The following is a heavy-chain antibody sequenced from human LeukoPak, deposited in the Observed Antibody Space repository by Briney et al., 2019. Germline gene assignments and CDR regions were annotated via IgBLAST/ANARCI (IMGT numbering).Heavy chain of an antibody. CDR2: IIPILGTA. V-gene: IGHV1-69*11. D-gene: IGHD3-22*01. Sequence: ASAKVSCKASGGTFSSYAISWVRQAPEQGLEWMGRIIPILGTANYAQKFQGRVTITTDESTSTAYMELSSLRSEDTAVYYCARAHDSSGYYYVGSFEHWGQGSLLTVSS. CDR3: ARAHDSSGYYYVGSFEH. J-gene: IGHJ1*01. CDR1: GGTFSSYA.